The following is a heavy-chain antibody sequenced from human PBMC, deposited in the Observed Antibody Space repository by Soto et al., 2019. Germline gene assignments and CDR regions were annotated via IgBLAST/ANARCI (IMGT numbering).Heavy chain of an antibody. J-gene: IGHJ4*02. V-gene: IGHV4-59*01. Sequence: QVQLQESGPGLVKPSETLSLTCAVSGDSISSYYCMWIRQPPGKGLESIGYLYYGRSVNYNPSLQSRVTLSVDTSTNQCSLTLSSMTAADTAVYYCALRSMAVVPEYWGQGTLVTVSS. CDR1: GDSISSYY. D-gene: IGHD3-22*01. CDR3: ALRSMAVVPEY. CDR2: LYYGRSV.